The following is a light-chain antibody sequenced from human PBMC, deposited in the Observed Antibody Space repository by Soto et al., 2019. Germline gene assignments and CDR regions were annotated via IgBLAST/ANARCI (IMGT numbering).Light chain of an antibody. V-gene: IGKV3-11*01. J-gene: IGKJ4*01. CDR3: QQRRSWPPLT. CDR2: DAS. CDR1: QSVGRY. Sequence: EIVLTQSPATLSLSPGERATLSCRASQSVGRYLAWYQQKPGQAPRLLIYDASNRATGIPARFSRSGSGTDFTLTIRSLEPEDFAVYYCQQRRSWPPLTFGGGTKVEIK.